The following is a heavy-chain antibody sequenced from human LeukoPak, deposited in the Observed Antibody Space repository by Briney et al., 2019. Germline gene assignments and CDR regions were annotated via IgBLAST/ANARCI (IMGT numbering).Heavy chain of an antibody. V-gene: IGHV1-46*01. CDR3: ARGRDTIFGVGGIGYGMDV. CDR1: GYTFTSHY. J-gene: IGHJ6*02. D-gene: IGHD3-3*01. Sequence: ASVNVSCKASGYTFTSHYMHWVRQAPGQGLEWIGVINPSGGFASYAQKLQDRVTLTRDTSTTTVYMQLSSLRSEDTAVYYCARGRDTIFGVGGIGYGMDVWGQGTTVTVSS. CDR2: INPSGGFA.